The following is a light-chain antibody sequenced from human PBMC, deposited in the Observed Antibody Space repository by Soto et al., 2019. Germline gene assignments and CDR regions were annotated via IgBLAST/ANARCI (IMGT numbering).Light chain of an antibody. V-gene: IGKV1-39*01. J-gene: IGKJ1*01. Sequence: DIQMTQSPSSLSASVGDRVSITCRASQSISNYLNWYQQKPGKAPKLLIYTASSLQSGVPSRFSGSGSGTDFTLTVSSLQPEDFATYFCQQSYSTPWTLGQGTKVDTK. CDR2: TAS. CDR1: QSISNY. CDR3: QQSYSTPWT.